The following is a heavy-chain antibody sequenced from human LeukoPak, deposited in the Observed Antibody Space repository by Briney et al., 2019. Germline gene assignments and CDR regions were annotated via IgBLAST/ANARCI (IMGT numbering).Heavy chain of an antibody. V-gene: IGHV3-7*01. Sequence: GGSLRLSCAASGFTFSSYWMSWVRQAPGKGLEWVANIKQDGSEKYYVDSVKGRFTISRDNAKNSLYLQMNSLRAEDTAVSYCARDAVLLWFGELSDYFDYWGQGTLVTVSS. CDR1: GFTFSSYW. CDR2: IKQDGSEK. D-gene: IGHD3-10*01. CDR3: ARDAVLLWFGELSDYFDY. J-gene: IGHJ4*02.